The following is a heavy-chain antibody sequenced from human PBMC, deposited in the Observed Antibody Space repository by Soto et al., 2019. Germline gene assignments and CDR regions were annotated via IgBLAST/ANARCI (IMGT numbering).Heavy chain of an antibody. CDR1: GFFISSGNY. J-gene: IGHJ3*01. V-gene: IGHV4-38-2*01. D-gene: IGHD2-15*01. CDR3: ARARWYDAFDV. Sequence: SETLSLTCAVSGFFISSGNYWGWIRKPPGKGLEWIGSIFHGGNTYYNPSLKSRVTISVDMSKNQFSLKLNSVTAADTAVYYCARARWYDAFDVWGQGXVVTVSS. CDR2: IFHGGNT.